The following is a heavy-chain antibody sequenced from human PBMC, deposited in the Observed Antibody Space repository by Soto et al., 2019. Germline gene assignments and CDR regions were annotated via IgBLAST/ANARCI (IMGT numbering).Heavy chain of an antibody. Sequence: ASVKVSCKASGYTFTSYYMHWVRQAPGRGLEWMGIINPSGGSTSYAQKFQGRVTMTRDTSTSTVYMELSSLRSEDTAVYYCAREYSDVDWLSNRIFDYWGQGTLVTVSS. CDR1: GYTFTSYY. D-gene: IGHD3-9*01. CDR2: INPSGGST. V-gene: IGHV1-46*01. CDR3: AREYSDVDWLSNRIFDY. J-gene: IGHJ4*02.